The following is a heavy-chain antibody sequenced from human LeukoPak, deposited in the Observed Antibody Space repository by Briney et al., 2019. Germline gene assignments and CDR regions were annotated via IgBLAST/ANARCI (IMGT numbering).Heavy chain of an antibody. D-gene: IGHD6-6*01. CDR3: ARGIIAARPYYFDY. CDR2: IIPIFGTA. J-gene: IGHJ4*02. V-gene: IGHV1-69*05. CDR1: GGTFSSYA. Sequence: SVEVSCKASGGTFSSYAISWVRQAPGQGLEWMGGIIPIFGTANYAQKFQGRVTITTDESTSSAYMELSSLRSEDTAVYYCARGIIAARPYYFDYWGQGTLVTVSS.